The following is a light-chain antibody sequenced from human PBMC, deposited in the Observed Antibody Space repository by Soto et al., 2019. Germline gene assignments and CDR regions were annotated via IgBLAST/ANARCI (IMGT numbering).Light chain of an antibody. CDR3: QKYYSTPLP. V-gene: IGKV4-1*01. Sequence: DIVMTQSPDSLAVSLGERATINCKSSQSVLYSSNNKNYLAWYQQKPGQPPKLLIYWASTRESGVPDRFSGSGSGTDFTLTISSLQAEDVAVYYWQKYYSTPLPFGGGTKVEIK. CDR1: QSVLYSSNNKNY. CDR2: WAS. J-gene: IGKJ4*01.